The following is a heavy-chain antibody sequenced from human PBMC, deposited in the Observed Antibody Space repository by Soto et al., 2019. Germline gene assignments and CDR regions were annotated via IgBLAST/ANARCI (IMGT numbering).Heavy chain of an antibody. D-gene: IGHD6-19*01. CDR2: ISGSGGST. J-gene: IGHJ4*02. Sequence: GGSLRLSCAASGFTFSSYAMSWVRQAPGKGLEWVSAISGSGGSTYYADSVKGRFTISRDNSKNTLYLQMNSLRAEDTAVYYCAKADSSGWYRFPSYWGQGTLVTVSS. CDR1: GFTFSSYA. V-gene: IGHV3-23*01. CDR3: AKADSSGWYRFPSY.